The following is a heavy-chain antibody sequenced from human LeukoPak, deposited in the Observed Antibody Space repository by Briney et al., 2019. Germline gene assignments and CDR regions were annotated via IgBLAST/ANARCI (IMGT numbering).Heavy chain of an antibody. D-gene: IGHD1-26*01. CDR2: INHSGST. J-gene: IGHJ4*02. V-gene: IGHV4-34*01. Sequence: SETLSLTCAVYGGSFSGYYWSWIRQPPGKGLEWIGEINHSGSTNYNPSLKSRVTISVDTSKNQFSLKLSSVTAADTAVYYCARQGNSGNYYTSFDSWGQGTLVTVSS. CDR1: GGSFSGYY. CDR3: ARQGNSGNYYTSFDS.